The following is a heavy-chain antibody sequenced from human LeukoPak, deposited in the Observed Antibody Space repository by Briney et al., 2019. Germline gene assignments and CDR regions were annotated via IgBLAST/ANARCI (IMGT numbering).Heavy chain of an antibody. V-gene: IGHV3-66*01. J-gene: IGHJ4*02. CDR1: EFSVGSNY. D-gene: IGHD6-13*01. CDR2: IYSGGST. CDR3: ASRFVAAAGTEY. Sequence: GGSLRLSCAASEFSVGSNYMTWVRQAPGKGLEWVSLIYSGGSTYYADSVKGRFTISRDNSKNTLYLQMNSLRAEDTAVYYCASRFVAAAGTEYWGQGTLVTVSS.